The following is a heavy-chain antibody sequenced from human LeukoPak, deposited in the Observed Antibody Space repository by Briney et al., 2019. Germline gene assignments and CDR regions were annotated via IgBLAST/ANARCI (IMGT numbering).Heavy chain of an antibody. CDR3: ARSYASGIHYMDV. Sequence: GGSLRLSCAASGFTLSNYAMHWVRQGPGKGLEYVSAISLTGDSTYYANSVKGRFTISRDDSKNTLYLQMGSLQTEDMAVYYCARSYASGIHYMDVWGKGSTVTVSS. V-gene: IGHV3-64*01. D-gene: IGHD3-10*01. CDR2: ISLTGDST. J-gene: IGHJ6*03. CDR1: GFTLSNYA.